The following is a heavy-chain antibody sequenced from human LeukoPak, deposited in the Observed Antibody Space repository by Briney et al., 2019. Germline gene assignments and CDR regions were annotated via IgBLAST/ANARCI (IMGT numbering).Heavy chain of an antibody. V-gene: IGHV3-74*01. Sequence: PGESLTLSCAASGFTFSKYWMHWVRQAPGKGLVWVTRINGDGSETTYADSVKGRFTISRDNAKNTLYLQMNSLRAEDTAVYYCAREDRFGYNYAYGLDVWGPGTTVTVS. CDR1: GFTFSKYW. D-gene: IGHD5-18*01. CDR3: AREDRFGYNYAYGLDV. CDR2: INGDGSET. J-gene: IGHJ6*02.